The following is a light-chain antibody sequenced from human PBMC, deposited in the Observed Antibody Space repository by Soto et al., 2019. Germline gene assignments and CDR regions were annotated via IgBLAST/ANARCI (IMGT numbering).Light chain of an antibody. CDR2: DAS. CDR1: QDISNS. Sequence: DIQMTQSPSSLSASVGDRVTITCQASQDISNSLNWYQQKPGKAPKLLIYDASNLKTGVPSRFSGSGSGTDFTFTISSLQPEDIATYYCQQYDGLPYTFGQGTKLEIK. CDR3: QQYDGLPYT. V-gene: IGKV1-33*01. J-gene: IGKJ2*01.